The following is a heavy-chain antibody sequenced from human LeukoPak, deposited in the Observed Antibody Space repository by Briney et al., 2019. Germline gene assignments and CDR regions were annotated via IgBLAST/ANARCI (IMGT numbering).Heavy chain of an antibody. Sequence: PGGSLRLSCAASGFTFSGYWMSWVRQAPGKGLEWVANIRQDGGEKYCVDSVKGRFTISRDNAKSSLYLQMNSLRAEDTAVYYCARGLSGGRDYWGQGTLVTVSS. J-gene: IGHJ4*02. V-gene: IGHV3-7*01. CDR3: ARGLSGGRDY. CDR1: GFTFSGYW. D-gene: IGHD2-15*01. CDR2: IRQDGGEK.